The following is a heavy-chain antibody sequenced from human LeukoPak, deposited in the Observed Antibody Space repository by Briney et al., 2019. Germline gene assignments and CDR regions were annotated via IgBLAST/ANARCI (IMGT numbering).Heavy chain of an antibody. Sequence: QSGGSLRLSCAASGFTFSNFGMHWVRQAPGKGLEWVAFIRYNGNNRYYADSVKGRFTISRDNSKNTLYLQMNSLKGDDTAVYYCAKDSAFYYIDVWGKGTTVIISS. D-gene: IGHD3-10*01. CDR1: GFTFSNFG. V-gene: IGHV3-30*02. CDR3: AKDSAFYYIDV. J-gene: IGHJ6*03. CDR2: IRYNGNNR.